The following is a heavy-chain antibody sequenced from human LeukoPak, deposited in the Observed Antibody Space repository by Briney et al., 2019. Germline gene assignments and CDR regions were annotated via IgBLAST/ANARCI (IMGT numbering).Heavy chain of an antibody. V-gene: IGHV1-18*01. D-gene: IGHD3-22*01. J-gene: IGHJ5*02. CDR1: GYTFTSYG. CDR3: ARVTTWLLNGPRQSWFDP. Sequence: ASVKVSCKASGYTFTSYGISWVRQAPGQGLEWMGWISAYNGNTNHAQKLQGRVTMTTDTYTRKAYMELRRERSDDTAVYYCARVTTWLLNGPRQSWFDPWGQGTLVTVSS. CDR2: ISAYNGNT.